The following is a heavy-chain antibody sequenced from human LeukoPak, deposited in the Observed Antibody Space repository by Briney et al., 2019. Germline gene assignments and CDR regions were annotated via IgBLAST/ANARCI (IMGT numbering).Heavy chain of an antibody. Sequence: GGSLRLSCAASGFTFSSYAMSWVRRAPGKGLEWVSAISGSAGSTYYADSVKGRFAISRDNSKNTLYLQMNSLRAEDTAVYYCAKDRITMVRGVTPRPYGMDVWGQGTTVTVSS. D-gene: IGHD3-10*01. V-gene: IGHV3-23*01. J-gene: IGHJ6*02. CDR1: GFTFSSYA. CDR3: AKDRITMVRGVTPRPYGMDV. CDR2: ISGSAGST.